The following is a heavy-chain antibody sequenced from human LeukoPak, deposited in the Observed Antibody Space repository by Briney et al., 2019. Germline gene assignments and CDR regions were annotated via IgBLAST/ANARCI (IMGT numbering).Heavy chain of an antibody. Sequence: SETLSLTCTVSGGSISSYYWSWIRQPAGKGLEWIGRIYTSGSTNYNPSLKSRVTMSVDTSKNQFSLKLSSVTAADTAVYYCARSEGIAAAGTFWFDPWGQGTLVTVSS. CDR3: ARSEGIAAAGTFWFDP. V-gene: IGHV4-4*07. CDR2: IYTSGST. J-gene: IGHJ5*02. CDR1: GGSISSYY. D-gene: IGHD6-13*01.